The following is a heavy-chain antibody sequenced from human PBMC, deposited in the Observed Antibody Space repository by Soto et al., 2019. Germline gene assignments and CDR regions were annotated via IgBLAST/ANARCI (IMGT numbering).Heavy chain of an antibody. V-gene: IGHV3-74*01. CDR3: AREGYDSSGYSLHYYYYYGMDV. CDR1: GFTFSSYW. CDR2: INSDGSST. D-gene: IGHD3-22*01. Sequence: GGSLRLSCAASGFTFSSYWMHWVRQAPGKGLVWVSRINSDGSSTSYADSVKGRFTISRDNAKNTLYLQMNSLRAEDTAVYYCAREGYDSSGYSLHYYYYYGMDVWGQGTTVTVSS. J-gene: IGHJ6*02.